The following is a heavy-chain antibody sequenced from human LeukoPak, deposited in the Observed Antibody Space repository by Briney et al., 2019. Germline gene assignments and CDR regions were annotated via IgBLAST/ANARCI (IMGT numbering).Heavy chain of an antibody. D-gene: IGHD2-2*01. Sequence: SETLSLTCTVSGGSINSYYWSWIRQPPGKGLEWIRYIYSSGNTNYNPSLKSRVTISVDTSKNQFSLRLNSVTAADTAVYYCARDQPSTSCFDYWGQGTLVTVSS. J-gene: IGHJ4*02. CDR2: IYSSGNT. CDR1: GGSINSYY. V-gene: IGHV4-59*01. CDR3: ARDQPSTSCFDY.